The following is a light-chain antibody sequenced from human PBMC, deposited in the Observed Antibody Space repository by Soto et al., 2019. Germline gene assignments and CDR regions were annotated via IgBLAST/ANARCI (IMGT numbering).Light chain of an antibody. CDR2: EVS. V-gene: IGLV2-8*01. CDR3: SSFAGNNNLV. CDR1: SSDVGGYNY. Sequence: QSVLTQPPSASGSPGQSVTISCPGTSSDVGGYNYVSWYQQHPGKAPKLMISEVSKRPSGVPDRFSGSKSGNTASLTVYGLQAEDEADYYCSSFAGNNNLVFGGGTKLTVL. J-gene: IGLJ2*01.